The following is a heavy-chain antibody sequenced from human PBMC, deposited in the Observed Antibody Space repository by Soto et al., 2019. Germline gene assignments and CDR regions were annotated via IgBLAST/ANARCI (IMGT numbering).Heavy chain of an antibody. Sequence: LRLSCAASGFTFSSYAMAWVRQAPGKGLEWVSAITGSGGGTYYADSVKGRFAISRDNSENTLYLQMNSLRADDTAIYYCAKDKMEQWLVGGYYDYWGQGALVTVSS. CDR1: GFTFSSYA. D-gene: IGHD6-19*01. J-gene: IGHJ4*02. CDR3: AKDKMEQWLVGGYYDY. V-gene: IGHV3-23*01. CDR2: ITGSGGGT.